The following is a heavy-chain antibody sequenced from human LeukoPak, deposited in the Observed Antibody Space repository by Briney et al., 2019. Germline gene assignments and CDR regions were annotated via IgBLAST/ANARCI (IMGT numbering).Heavy chain of an antibody. CDR3: ARGGDSSSWG. V-gene: IGHV3-74*01. Sequence: GGSLRLSCAASGFTFSSFWMHWVRQAPGKGLVWVSRINTDGSSTSYADSVKGRFTISRDNAKNTLYLQMNSLRVEDTAVYYCARGGDSSSWGWGQGTLVTVSS. CDR2: INTDGSST. J-gene: IGHJ4*02. CDR1: GFTFSSFW. D-gene: IGHD6-13*01.